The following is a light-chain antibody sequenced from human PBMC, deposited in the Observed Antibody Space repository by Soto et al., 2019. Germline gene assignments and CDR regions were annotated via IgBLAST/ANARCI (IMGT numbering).Light chain of an antibody. V-gene: IGKV3-15*01. CDR1: QSIRSN. J-gene: IGKJ3*01. Sequence: EIVMTQSPATLSVSPGERATLSCRASQSIRSNLGWYQHKPGQAPRLLIYGASTRATGIPDRFSGSGSGTEFTLTISSLQSEDFAVYYCQHYDHWPLTFRPGTKVDIK. CDR3: QHYDHWPLT. CDR2: GAS.